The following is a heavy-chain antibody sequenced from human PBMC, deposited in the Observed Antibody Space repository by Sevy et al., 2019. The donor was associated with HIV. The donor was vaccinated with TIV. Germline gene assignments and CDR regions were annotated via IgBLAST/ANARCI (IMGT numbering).Heavy chain of an antibody. CDR3: AREDFGSSWLYYYIDV. CDR2: VYASTST. CDR1: GGSISGYY. Sequence: SETLSLTCTVSGGSISGYYWSWIRQPAGKGLEWIGRVYASTSTNYNPSLRSRFTISVDTSRNQFSLNLQSVTAADTAVYYCAREDFGSSWLYYYIDVWGKGTPVTVSS. D-gene: IGHD6-13*01. J-gene: IGHJ6*03. V-gene: IGHV4-4*07.